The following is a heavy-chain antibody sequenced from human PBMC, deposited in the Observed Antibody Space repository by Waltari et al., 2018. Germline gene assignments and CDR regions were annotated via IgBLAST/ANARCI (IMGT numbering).Heavy chain of an antibody. CDR1: GFTFRSYA. V-gene: IGHV3-23*01. D-gene: IGHD3-16*01. Sequence: EVQLLESGGGLVQPGGSLRLSCAASGFTFRSYAMSWVRQAPGKGLEWVSAISGSGSSTNNADAVKGRFTISRENTKNTLYLQMNSLRAEETAVYYCAKKDDDVWGSSTYYFDYWGQGTLGTVSS. CDR3: AKKDDDVWGSSTYYFDY. CDR2: ISGSGSST. J-gene: IGHJ4*02.